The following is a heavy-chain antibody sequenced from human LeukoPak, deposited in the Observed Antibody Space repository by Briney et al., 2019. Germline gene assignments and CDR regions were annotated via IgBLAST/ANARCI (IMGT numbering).Heavy chain of an antibody. D-gene: IGHD6-19*01. Sequence: ASVNVSCKASGYTFTSYVMHWVRQAPGQRLEWMGWINAGNGNTKYSQKFQGRVTITRDTSASTAYMELSSLRSEDTAVYYCAGPSGYSSGWGFDYWGQGTLVTVSS. CDR3: AGPSGYSSGWGFDY. CDR2: INAGNGNT. J-gene: IGHJ4*02. V-gene: IGHV1-3*01. CDR1: GYTFTSYV.